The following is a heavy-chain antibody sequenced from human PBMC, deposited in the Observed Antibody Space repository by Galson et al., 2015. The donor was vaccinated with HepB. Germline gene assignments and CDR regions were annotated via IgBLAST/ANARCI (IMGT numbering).Heavy chain of an antibody. Sequence: SVKVSCKASGGTFSSYAISWVRQAPGQGLEWMGGIIPIFGTANYAQKFQGRVTITADESTSTAYMELSSLRSEDTAVYYCARGIAAARRQVSIDYWGQGTLVTVSS. V-gene: IGHV1-69*13. CDR2: IIPIFGTA. D-gene: IGHD6-13*01. CDR3: ARGIAAARRQVSIDY. J-gene: IGHJ4*02. CDR1: GGTFSSYA.